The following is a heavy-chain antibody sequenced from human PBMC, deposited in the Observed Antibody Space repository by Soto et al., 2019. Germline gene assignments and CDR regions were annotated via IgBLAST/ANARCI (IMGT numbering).Heavy chain of an antibody. CDR2: FSESGGTT. D-gene: IGHD5-12*01. J-gene: IGHJ3*02. CDR1: GFGFTFSTSA. CDR3: AKDRRFIGYSGYDLSTYVAFDI. V-gene: IGHV3-23*01. Sequence: PGGSLRLSCAASGFGFTFSTSAMSWVRQAPGKGLEWVSTFSESGGTTHYANSVKGRFTISRDNSKNTLYLQMDSLRAEDTAVYYFAKDRRFIGYSGYDLSTYVAFDIWGQGTMVTVSS.